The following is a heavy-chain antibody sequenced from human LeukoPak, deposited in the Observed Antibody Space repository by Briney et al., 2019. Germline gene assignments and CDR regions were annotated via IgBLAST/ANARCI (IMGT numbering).Heavy chain of an antibody. CDR3: ARDLRVGGSYYYGMDV. D-gene: IGHD2-15*01. CDR2: INPNSGGT. V-gene: IGHV1-2*02. CDR1: GYTFTGYY. J-gene: IGHJ6*02. Sequence: ASVKVSCKASGYTFTGYYMHWVRQAPGQGLEWMGWINPNSGGTNYAQKFQGRVTMTRDTPISTAYMELSRLRSDDTAVYYCARDLRVGGSYYYGMDVWGQGTTVTVSS.